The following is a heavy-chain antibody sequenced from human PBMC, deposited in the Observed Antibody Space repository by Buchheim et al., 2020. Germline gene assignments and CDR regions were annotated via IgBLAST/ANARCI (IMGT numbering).Heavy chain of an antibody. V-gene: IGHV3-30*18. Sequence: QVQLVESGGGVVQPGRSLRLSCAASGFTFSSYGMHWVRQAPGKGLEWVAVISYDGSNKYYADSVKGRFTISRDHSKNTLYMQMNSLRAEDTAVYYCANAARIAAAGTNYYYMDVWGKGTT. D-gene: IGHD6-13*01. CDR3: ANAARIAAAGTNYYYMDV. CDR1: GFTFSSYG. CDR2: ISYDGSNK. J-gene: IGHJ6*03.